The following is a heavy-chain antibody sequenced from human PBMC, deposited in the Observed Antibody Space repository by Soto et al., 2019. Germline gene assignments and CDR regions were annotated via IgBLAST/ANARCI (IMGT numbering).Heavy chain of an antibody. V-gene: IGHV3-23*01. CDR1: EFTFSDYA. J-gene: IGHJ6*03. Sequence: GGSLRLSCAASEFTFSDYAMRWVRQAPGKGLEWVSGISGGGGSTYHADSVKGRFAISRDNSKNTLYLQMNSLRAEDTAVYYCAREFYYYYMDVWGKGTTVTVSS. CDR3: AREFYYYYMDV. CDR2: ISGGGGST.